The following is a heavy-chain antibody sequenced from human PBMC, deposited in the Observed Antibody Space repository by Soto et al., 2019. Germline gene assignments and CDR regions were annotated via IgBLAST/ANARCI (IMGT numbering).Heavy chain of an antibody. Sequence: PGGSLRLSCAASGFTFSSYGMHWVRQAPGKGLEWVAVIWYDGSNKYYTDSVKGRFTISRDNSKSTLYLQMNSLRAEDTAVYYWARDHHTAMVQDVWGQGTTVTLSS. CDR3: ARDHHTAMVQDV. CDR2: IWYDGSNK. V-gene: IGHV3-33*01. CDR1: GFTFSSYG. D-gene: IGHD5-18*01. J-gene: IGHJ6*02.